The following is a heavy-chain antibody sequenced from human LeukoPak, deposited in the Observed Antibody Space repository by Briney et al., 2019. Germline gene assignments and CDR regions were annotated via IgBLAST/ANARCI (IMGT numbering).Heavy chain of an antibody. Sequence: SETLSLTCTVSGGSISSGDYYWSWIRQPPGKGLEWIGYIYYSGSTYYNPSLKSRVTISVDTSKNQFSLKLSSVTAADTAVYYCARDRGIRSAVPLFSSGSDWGQGTLVTVSS. D-gene: IGHD2-2*02. CDR3: ARDRGIRSAVPLFSSGSD. CDR1: GGSISSGDYY. CDR2: IYYSGST. J-gene: IGHJ4*02. V-gene: IGHV4-30-4*08.